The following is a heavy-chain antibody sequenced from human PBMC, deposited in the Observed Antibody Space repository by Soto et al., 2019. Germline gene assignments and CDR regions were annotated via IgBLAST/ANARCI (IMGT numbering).Heavy chain of an antibody. J-gene: IGHJ6*02. CDR3: ARDREGAGIRGVIKPAYYYYGMDV. CDR2: ISSSSSYI. CDR1: GFTFSSYS. D-gene: IGHD3-10*01. Sequence: GGFLRLSCAASGFTFSSYSMNWVRQAPGKGLEWVSSISSSSSYIYYADSVKGRFTISRDNAKNSLYLQMNSLRAEDTAVYYCARDREGAGIRGVIKPAYYYYGMDVWGQGTTVTVSS. V-gene: IGHV3-21*04.